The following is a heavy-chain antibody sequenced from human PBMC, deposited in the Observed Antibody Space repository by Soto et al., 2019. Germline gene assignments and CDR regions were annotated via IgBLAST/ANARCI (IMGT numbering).Heavy chain of an antibody. Sequence: GGSLRLSCAASGFTFDDYTMHWVRQAPGKGLEWVSLISWDGGSTYYADSVKGRFTISRDNSKNSLYLQMNSLRTEDTALYYCAKDLYYYDSSGVPYYGMDVWGQGTKVTVSS. J-gene: IGHJ6*02. V-gene: IGHV3-43*01. CDR1: GFTFDDYT. D-gene: IGHD3-22*01. CDR2: ISWDGGST. CDR3: AKDLYYYDSSGVPYYGMDV.